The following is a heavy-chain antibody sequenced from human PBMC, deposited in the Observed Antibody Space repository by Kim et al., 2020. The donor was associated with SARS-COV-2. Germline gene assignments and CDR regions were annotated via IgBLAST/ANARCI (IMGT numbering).Heavy chain of an antibody. CDR2: ISYDGSNK. CDR1: GFTFSSYG. V-gene: IGHV3-30*18. Sequence: GGSLRLSCAASGFTFSSYGMHWVRQAPGKGLEWVAVISYDGSNKYYADSVKGRFTISRDNSKNTLYLQMNSLRAEDTAVYYCAKGGGPYSSSWTDYWGQGTLVTVSS. D-gene: IGHD6-13*01. J-gene: IGHJ4*02. CDR3: AKGGGPYSSSWTDY.